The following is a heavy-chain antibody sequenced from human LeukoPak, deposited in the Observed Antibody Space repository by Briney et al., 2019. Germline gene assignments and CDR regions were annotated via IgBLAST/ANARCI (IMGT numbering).Heavy chain of an antibody. V-gene: IGHV4-61*01. CDR3: ATGGWLRGDY. D-gene: IGHD5-12*01. CDR2: IYYSGST. CDR1: GGSVSSGSYY. J-gene: IGHJ4*02. Sequence: SETLSPTCTVSGGSVSSGSYYWSWIRQPPGKGLEWIGYIYYSGSTNYNPSLKSRVTISVDTSKNQFSLKLSSVTAADTAVYYCATGGWLRGDYWGQGTLVTVSS.